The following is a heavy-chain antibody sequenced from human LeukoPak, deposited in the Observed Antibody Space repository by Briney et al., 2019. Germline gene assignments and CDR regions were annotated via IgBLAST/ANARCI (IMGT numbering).Heavy chain of an antibody. Sequence: PSETLSLTCAVYGGSFSGYYWSWIRQPPGKGLEWIGEINHSGSTNYNPPLTSRVTISVDTSKNQFSLKLSSVTAADTAVYYCARGPSPNWNDDPEDYWGQGTLVTVSS. V-gene: IGHV4-34*01. J-gene: IGHJ4*02. D-gene: IGHD1-1*01. CDR1: GGSFSGYY. CDR3: ARGPSPNWNDDPEDY. CDR2: INHSGST.